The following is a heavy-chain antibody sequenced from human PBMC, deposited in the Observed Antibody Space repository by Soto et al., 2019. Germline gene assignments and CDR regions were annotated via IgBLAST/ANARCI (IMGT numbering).Heavy chain of an antibody. J-gene: IGHJ4*02. CDR2: ISSSGSTI. D-gene: IGHD4-17*01. V-gene: IGHV3-48*03. CDR1: GFTFSSYE. Sequence: PGGSLRLSCAASGFTFSSYEMNWVRQAPGKGLEWVSYISSSGSTIYYADSVKGRFTISRDNAKNSLYLQMNSLRAEDTAVYYCARDRDYGDFYYWGQGALVTVPS. CDR3: ARDRDYGDFYY.